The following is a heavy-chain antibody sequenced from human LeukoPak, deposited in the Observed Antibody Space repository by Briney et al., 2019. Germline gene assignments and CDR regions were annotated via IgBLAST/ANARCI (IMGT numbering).Heavy chain of an antibody. CDR1: GFTFSRYS. Sequence: GGSLRLSCAASGFTFSRYSMNWVRQAPGKGLEWVSSISTGSTYIYYADSVKGRFTISRDNAKNSLYLQMNSLRAEDTAVYYCARDLGMTTVGDAFDIWGQGTMVTVSS. V-gene: IGHV3-21*01. D-gene: IGHD4-23*01. CDR3: ARDLGMTTVGDAFDI. J-gene: IGHJ3*02. CDR2: ISTGSTYI.